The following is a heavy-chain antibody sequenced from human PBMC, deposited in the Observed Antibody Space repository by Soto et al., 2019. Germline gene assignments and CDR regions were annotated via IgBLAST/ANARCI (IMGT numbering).Heavy chain of an antibody. Sequence: PSETLSLTCAVYGGSFIGYYWSWIRQPPGKGLEWIGEIYHSGSTNYNPSLKSRVTISVDKSKNQFSLKLSSMTAADTAVYYCARGFLEWLSGAYYYYGMDVWGQGTTVTV. CDR3: ARGFLEWLSGAYYYYGMDV. CDR1: GGSFIGYY. D-gene: IGHD3-3*01. J-gene: IGHJ6*02. V-gene: IGHV4-34*01. CDR2: IYHSGST.